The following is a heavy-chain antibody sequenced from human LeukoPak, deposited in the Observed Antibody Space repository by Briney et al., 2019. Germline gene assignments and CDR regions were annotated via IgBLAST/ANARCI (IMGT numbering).Heavy chain of an antibody. CDR2: ISYDGSKK. CDR1: GFTFSSYA. D-gene: IGHD3-22*01. CDR3: AKTYYYDSSGYYFDY. V-gene: IGHV3-30*04. J-gene: IGHJ4*02. Sequence: GRSLRLSCVASGFTFSSYAMHWVRQAPGKGLEWVAVISYDGSKKYYADSVKGRFTISRDNSKNTLYLQLGSLRAEDTAVYYCAKTYYYDSSGYYFDYWGRGTLVTVSS.